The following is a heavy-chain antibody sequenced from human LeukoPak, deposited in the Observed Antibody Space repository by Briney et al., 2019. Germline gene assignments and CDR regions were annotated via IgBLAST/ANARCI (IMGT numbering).Heavy chain of an antibody. Sequence: GGSLRLSCEASGFTFSSHSMNWVRQAPGKGLEWVSCISSSSSYIYYADSVKGRFTVSRDNAKNSLYLQMNSLRAEDTAVYYCARDERVGYFDYWGQGSLVTVSS. CDR2: ISSSSSYI. J-gene: IGHJ4*02. D-gene: IGHD2-15*01. V-gene: IGHV3-21*01. CDR3: ARDERVGYFDY. CDR1: GFTFSSHS.